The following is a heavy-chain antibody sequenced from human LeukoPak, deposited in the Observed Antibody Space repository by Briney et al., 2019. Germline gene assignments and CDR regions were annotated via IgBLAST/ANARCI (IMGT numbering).Heavy chain of an antibody. CDR3: ARLRFDFWSGYTHPYFDY. D-gene: IGHD3-3*01. J-gene: IGHJ4*02. Sequence: SETLSLTCTVSGGSISSSSYSWGWIRQPPGKGLEWIGSIYYSGTTYYNPSLKSRVTISVDTSKIQFSLKLSSVAATNTAVYFCARLRFDFWSGYTHPYFDYWGQGTLVTVSS. CDR1: GGSISSSSYS. CDR2: IYYSGTT. V-gene: IGHV4-39*01.